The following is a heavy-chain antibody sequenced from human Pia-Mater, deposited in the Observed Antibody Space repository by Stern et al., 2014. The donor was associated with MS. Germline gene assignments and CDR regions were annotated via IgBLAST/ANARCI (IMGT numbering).Heavy chain of an antibody. CDR2: LIPFFGAT. CDR3: ALRRSYYVY. CDR1: GDTFSSYA. V-gene: IGHV1-69*01. Sequence: QVQLMQSGAEVKKPGSSVKVSCKASGDTFSSYALSWVRQAPGQGLEWMGGLIPFFGATRYAQKFQGRVTITPEESTGTAFLELSSLTSEDTAVYYCALRRSYYVYWGQGTLVTVSS. J-gene: IGHJ4*02. D-gene: IGHD1-26*01.